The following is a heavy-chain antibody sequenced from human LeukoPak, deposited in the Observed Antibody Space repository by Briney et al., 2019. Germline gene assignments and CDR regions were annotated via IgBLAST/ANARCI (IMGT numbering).Heavy chain of an antibody. Sequence: ASVTVSCKASVYTFTCYFLHWVRQPPGQGLEWVGWINPKNGGRDYAQKFQGRVNMTRDTSISAAYMELSKLRSDDTAVHYYAREGKHIVVFTAVTPFYYGMDVWGQGTTVTVSS. V-gene: IGHV1-2*02. CDR1: VYTFTCYF. CDR3: AREGKHIVVFTAVTPFYYGMDV. CDR2: INPKNGGR. J-gene: IGHJ6*02. D-gene: IGHD2-21*01.